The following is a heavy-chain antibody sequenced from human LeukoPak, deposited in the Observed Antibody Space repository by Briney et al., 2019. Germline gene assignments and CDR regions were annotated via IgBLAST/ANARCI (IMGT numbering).Heavy chain of an antibody. CDR1: GGSISINSYY. D-gene: IGHD5-12*01. V-gene: IGHV4-39*07. CDR3: AGLVASHDY. J-gene: IGHJ4*02. Sequence: SETLSLTCTVSGGSISINSYYWGWIRQPPGKGLEWIGSIYYSGTTYYNPSLKSRVTISVDKSKNQFSLKLSSVTAADTAVYYCAGLVASHDYWGQGTLVTVSS. CDR2: IYYSGTT.